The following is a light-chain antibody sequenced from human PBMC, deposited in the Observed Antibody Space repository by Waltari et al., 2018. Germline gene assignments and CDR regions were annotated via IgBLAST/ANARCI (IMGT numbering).Light chain of an antibody. V-gene: IGLV10-54*04. J-gene: IGLJ3*02. CDR2: RHN. Sequence: QAGLTQPPSVSKGLRQTATLTCTGNDNNVGYQGAAWLQQHQGHPPKLLSSRHNNRPSRISERFSASRSGNTASLTITGLQPEDEADYYCSAWDNSLSVWLFGGGTKLTVL. CDR1: DNNVGYQG. CDR3: SAWDNSLSVWL.